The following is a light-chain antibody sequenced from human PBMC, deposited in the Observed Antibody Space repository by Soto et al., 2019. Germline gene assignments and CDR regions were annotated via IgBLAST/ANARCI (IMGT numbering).Light chain of an antibody. CDR1: QSISSSF. J-gene: IGKJ1*01. CDR3: QQCGSSPET. Sequence: ENMCSQSPCTLSLYTGERATLSCRASQSISSSFLAWYQQKPGQAPRLLIYGASSRATGIPDRFSGSGSGTDFTLTISRLEPEDFAVYYCQQCGSSPETFGQGTKVDIK. V-gene: IGKV3-20*01. CDR2: GAS.